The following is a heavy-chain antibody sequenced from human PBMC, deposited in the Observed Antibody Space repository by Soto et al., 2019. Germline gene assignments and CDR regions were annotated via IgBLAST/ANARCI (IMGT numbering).Heavy chain of an antibody. D-gene: IGHD3-10*01. CDR1: GDSVSSHSAA. V-gene: IGHV6-1*01. J-gene: IGHJ4*02. CDR3: AREFDETTSFPLDC. CDR2: TYYKSMWYA. Sequence: PSQTLSLTCAISGDSVSSHSAAWSWIRQSPSRGLEWLGRTYYKSMWYADYAVSVKSRISIHPDTSKNQFSLQLNSVAPEDTAVYYCAREFDETTSFPLDCWGQGTLVTVSS.